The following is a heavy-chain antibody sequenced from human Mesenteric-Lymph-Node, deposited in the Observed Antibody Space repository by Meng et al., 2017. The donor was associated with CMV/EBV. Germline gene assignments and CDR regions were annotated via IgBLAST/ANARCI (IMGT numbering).Heavy chain of an antibody. D-gene: IGHD6-6*01. CDR3: ARVDRSSVYYYYGMDV. CDR1: GGSISSSSYY. Sequence: GSLRLSCTVSGGSISSSSYYWGWIRQPPGKGLEWIGSIYYSGSTYYNPSLKSRVTISVDTSKNQFSLKLSSVTAADTAVYYCARVDRSSVYYYYGMDVWGQGTTVTVSS. V-gene: IGHV4-39*07. J-gene: IGHJ6*02. CDR2: IYYSGST.